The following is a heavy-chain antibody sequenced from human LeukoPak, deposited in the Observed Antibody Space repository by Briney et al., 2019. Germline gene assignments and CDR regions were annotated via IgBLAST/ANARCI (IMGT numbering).Heavy chain of an antibody. CDR1: GYSFSSYG. D-gene: IGHD5-18*01. V-gene: IGHV7-4-1*02. J-gene: IGHJ5*02. Sequence: ASVKVSCKAFGYSFSSYGMNWVRQAPAQGPEWKGWINTNTGNPTYAQDFTGRFVFSLDTSVRTAYLQISSLKAEDTAVYYCARVPEPDTAMLNHNWFDPWGQGTLVTVSS. CDR2: INTNTGNP. CDR3: ARVPEPDTAMLNHNWFDP.